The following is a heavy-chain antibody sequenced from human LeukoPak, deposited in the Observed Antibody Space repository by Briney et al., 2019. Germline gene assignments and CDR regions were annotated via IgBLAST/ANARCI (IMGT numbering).Heavy chain of an antibody. CDR2: IYPGDSDT. Sequence: GESLKISCKVSGYSFTTYWIGWVRQMPGKGLEWMGIIYPGDSDTKYSPSFQGQVTISADKPISTAYLQWSSLKASDTAMYYCARPQGVVVIDAFDIWGQGTMVTVSS. J-gene: IGHJ3*02. D-gene: IGHD2-21*01. CDR3: ARPQGVVVIDAFDI. V-gene: IGHV5-51*01. CDR1: GYSFTTYW.